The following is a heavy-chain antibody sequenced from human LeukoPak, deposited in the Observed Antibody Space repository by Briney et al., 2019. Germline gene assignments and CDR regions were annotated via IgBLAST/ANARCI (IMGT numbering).Heavy chain of an antibody. J-gene: IGHJ4*02. CDR1: GGSFSGYY. CDR3: ARIAVYSSPYYFDY. Sequence: SETLSLTCTVYGGSFSGYYWSWIRQPPGKGLEWIGEINHSGSTNYNPSLKSRVTISVDTSKNQFSLKLSSVTAADTAVYYCARIAVYSSPYYFDYWGQGTLVTVSS. CDR2: INHSGST. D-gene: IGHD2-21*01. V-gene: IGHV4-34*01.